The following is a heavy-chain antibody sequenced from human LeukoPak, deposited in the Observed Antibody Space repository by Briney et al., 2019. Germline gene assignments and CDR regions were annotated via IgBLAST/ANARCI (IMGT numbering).Heavy chain of an antibody. CDR2: TRNKAKSYTT. CDR3: TRGASAVNTNYYYYMDV. CDR1: GFTFSDHY. V-gene: IGHV3-72*01. Sequence: GGSLRLSCAASGFTFSDHYMDWVRQAPGKGLEWVGRTRNKAKSYTTEYAASVKGRFTISRDDSRNSMSLQMNSLKIEDTAVYFCTRGASAVNTNYYYYMDVWGKGTTVTVSS. J-gene: IGHJ6*03. D-gene: IGHD4-17*01.